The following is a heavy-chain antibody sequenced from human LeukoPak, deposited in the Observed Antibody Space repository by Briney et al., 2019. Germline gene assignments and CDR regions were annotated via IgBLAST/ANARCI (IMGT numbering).Heavy chain of an antibody. V-gene: IGHV3-30*04. Sequence: GGSLRLSCAASGFTFSSYAMHWVRQAPGKGLEWVAVISYDGSNKYYADSVKGRFTISRDNSKNTLYLQMNSLRAEDTAVYYCARDSDYYCGMDVWGKGTTVTVSS. CDR1: GFTFSSYA. CDR2: ISYDGSNK. J-gene: IGHJ6*04. CDR3: ARDSDYYCGMDV.